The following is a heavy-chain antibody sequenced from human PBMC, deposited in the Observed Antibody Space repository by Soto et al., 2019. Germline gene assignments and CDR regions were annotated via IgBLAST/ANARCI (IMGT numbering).Heavy chain of an antibody. J-gene: IGHJ4*02. D-gene: IGHD1-26*01. Sequence: PGGSLRLSCAASGFTLSDYRMDWVRLAPGKGLEWVARSRGKASGYTIEYAASVKDRFIISRDDSKNSLYLQMNSLKIEDTAVYYCSRDIGRHSFDYWGQGTPVTVSS. CDR1: GFTLSDYR. V-gene: IGHV3-72*01. CDR3: SRDIGRHSFDY. CDR2: SRGKASGYTI.